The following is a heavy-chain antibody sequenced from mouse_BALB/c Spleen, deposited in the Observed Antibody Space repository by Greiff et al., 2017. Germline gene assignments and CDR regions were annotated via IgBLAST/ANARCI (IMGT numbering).Heavy chain of an antibody. V-gene: IGHV1-82*01. D-gene: IGHD1-1*01. Sequence: QVQLKQSGPELVKPGASVKISCKASGYAFSSSWMNWVKQRPGQGLEWIGRIYPGDGDTNYNGKFKGKATLTADKSSSTAYMQLSSLTSVDSAVYFCARSEYYGSSPFAYWGQGTLVTVSA. CDR1: GYAFSSSW. CDR2: IYPGDGDT. CDR3: ARSEYYGSSPFAY. J-gene: IGHJ3*01.